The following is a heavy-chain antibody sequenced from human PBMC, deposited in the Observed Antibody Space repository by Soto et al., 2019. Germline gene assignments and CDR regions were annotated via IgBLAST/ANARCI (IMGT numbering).Heavy chain of an antibody. CDR1: GFTFDDYA. V-gene: IGHV3-9*01. D-gene: IGHD6-13*01. CDR3: AKVGSSWYYYYGMDV. J-gene: IGHJ6*02. CDR2: ISWNSGSI. Sequence: VQLVESGGGLVQPGRSLRLSCAASGFTFDDYAMHWVRQAPGKGLEWVSGISWNSGSIGYADSVKGRFTISRDNAKNSLYLQMNSLRAEDTALYYCAKVGSSWYYYYGMDVWGQGTTVTVSS.